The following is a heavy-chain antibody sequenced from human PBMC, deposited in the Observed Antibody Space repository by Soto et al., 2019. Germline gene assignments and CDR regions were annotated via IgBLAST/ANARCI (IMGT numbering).Heavy chain of an antibody. D-gene: IGHD2-15*01. CDR1: GFTFSYYS. CDR2: ISSSTTYI. Sequence: EVQLVVSGGGLVKPGGSLRLSCAASGFTFSYYSMSWVRQAPGRGLEWVSSISSSTTYISYADSVRGRFTISRDNAKNSMELQMNSLRAEDTAVYYCVRDPVGVDSTFYFASWGQGTLVTVTS. J-gene: IGHJ4*02. V-gene: IGHV3-21*02. CDR3: VRDPVGVDSTFYFAS.